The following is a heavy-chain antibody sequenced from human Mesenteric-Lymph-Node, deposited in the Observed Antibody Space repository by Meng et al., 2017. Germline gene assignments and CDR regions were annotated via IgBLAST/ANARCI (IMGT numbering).Heavy chain of an antibody. CDR3: ARTTPRYDDFWSGPYYFDY. CDR1: GGSISSYY. J-gene: IGHJ4*02. Sequence: SETLSLTCTVSGGSISSYYWSWIRQPPGKGLEWIGYIYYSGSTNYNPSLKSRVTISVDTSKNQFSLKLSSVTAADTAVYYCARTTPRYDDFWSGPYYFDYWGQGTLVTVSS. CDR2: IYYSGST. D-gene: IGHD3-3*01. V-gene: IGHV4-59*01.